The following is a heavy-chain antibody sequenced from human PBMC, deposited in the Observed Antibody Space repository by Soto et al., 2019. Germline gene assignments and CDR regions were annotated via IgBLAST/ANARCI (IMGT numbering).Heavy chain of an antibody. D-gene: IGHD2-2*01. CDR3: AKDPIKVVPAAINWFDP. V-gene: IGHV3-23*01. J-gene: IGHJ5*02. CDR2: ISGSGGST. CDR1: GFTFSSYA. Sequence: PGGSLRLSCAASGFTFSSYAMSWVRQAPGKGLEWVSAISGSGGSTYYADSVKGRFIISRDNSKNTLYLQMNSLRAEDTAVYYCAKDPIKVVPAAINWFDPWGQGTLVTVSS.